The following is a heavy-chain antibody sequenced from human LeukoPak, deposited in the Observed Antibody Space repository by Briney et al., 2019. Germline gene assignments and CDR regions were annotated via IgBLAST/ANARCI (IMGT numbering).Heavy chain of an antibody. CDR1: GGSISSSSYY. CDR2: IYYSGST. Sequence: PSETLSLTCTVSGGSISSSSYYWGWIRQPPGKGLEWIGSIYYSGSTYYNPSLKSRVTISVDTSKNQFSLKLSSVTAADTAVYYCARLAERPSGSPDYWGQGTLVTVSS. CDR3: ARLAERPSGSPDY. D-gene: IGHD1-26*01. J-gene: IGHJ4*02. V-gene: IGHV4-39*01.